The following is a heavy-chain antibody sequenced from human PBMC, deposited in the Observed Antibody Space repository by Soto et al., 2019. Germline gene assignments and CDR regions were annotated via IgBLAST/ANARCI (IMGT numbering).Heavy chain of an antibody. Sequence: QLQLQESGPGLVKPSETLSLTCTVSGGSISSSSYFWGWIRQPPGKGLVWIGSIYYSGGTYYNPSLKSRSTISVYTSKNQFSLKLSSVTAADTAVYYGASLNILTGYYLDHWGQGTLVTVSS. CDR3: ASLNILTGYYLDH. V-gene: IGHV4-39*01. CDR2: IYYSGGT. D-gene: IGHD3-9*01. J-gene: IGHJ4*02. CDR1: GGSISSSSYF.